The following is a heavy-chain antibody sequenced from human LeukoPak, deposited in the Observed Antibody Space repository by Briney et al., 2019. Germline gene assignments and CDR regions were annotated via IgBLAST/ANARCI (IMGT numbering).Heavy chain of an antibody. D-gene: IGHD2-2*02. V-gene: IGHV4-59*01. CDR2: IYYSGST. CDR1: GGSISSYY. CDR3: ARARYYTYVRLDAFDI. J-gene: IGHJ3*02. Sequence: PSETLSLTCTVSGGSISSYYWSWIRQPPGKGLEWIGYIYYSGSTNYNPSLKSRVTISVDTSKNQFSLKLSSVTAADTAVYYCARARYYTYVRLDAFDIWGQGTMVTVSS.